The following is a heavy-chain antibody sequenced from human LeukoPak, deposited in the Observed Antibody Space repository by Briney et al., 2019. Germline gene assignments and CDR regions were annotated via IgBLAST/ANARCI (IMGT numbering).Heavy chain of an antibody. Sequence: SETLSLTCTVSGGSISSYYWSWIRQPPGKGLEWIGEINHSGSTNYNPSLKSRVTISVDTSKNQFSLKLSSVTAADTAVYYCARTHLRGYYFDYWGQGTLVTVSS. J-gene: IGHJ4*02. CDR2: INHSGST. V-gene: IGHV4-34*01. CDR1: GGSISSYY. CDR3: ARTHLRGYYFDY.